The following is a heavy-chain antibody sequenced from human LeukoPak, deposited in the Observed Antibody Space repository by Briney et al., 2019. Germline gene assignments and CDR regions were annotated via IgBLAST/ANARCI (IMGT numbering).Heavy chain of an antibody. CDR1: GFTFSSYS. CDR2: IYSGGST. D-gene: IGHD6-6*01. V-gene: IGHV3-53*01. CDR3: ARGPSSSFDY. Sequence: GRSLRLSCAASGFTFSSYSLTWVRQAPGKGLEWVSVIYSGGSTYYADSVKGRFTISRDNSKNTLYLQMNSLRAEDTAVYYCARGPSSSFDYWGQGTLVTVSS. J-gene: IGHJ4*02.